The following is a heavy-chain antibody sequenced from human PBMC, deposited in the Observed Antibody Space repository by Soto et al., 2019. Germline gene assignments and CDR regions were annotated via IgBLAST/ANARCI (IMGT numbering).Heavy chain of an antibody. V-gene: IGHV3-74*01. Sequence: LRLSCAASGFTFSSYWMHWVRQAPGKGLVWVSRINSDGSSTSYADSVKGRFTISRDNAKNTLYLQMNSLRAEDTAVYYCAREAYSSGWSEDDYWGQGTLVTVSS. J-gene: IGHJ4*02. CDR2: INSDGSST. CDR1: GFTFSSYW. CDR3: AREAYSSGWSEDDY. D-gene: IGHD6-19*01.